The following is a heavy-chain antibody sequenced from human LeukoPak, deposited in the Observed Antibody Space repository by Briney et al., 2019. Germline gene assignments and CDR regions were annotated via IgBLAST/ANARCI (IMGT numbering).Heavy chain of an antibody. V-gene: IGHV3-7*01. Sequence: GGSLRLSCAASGFTFSSYWMSWVRQAPGKGLEWVANIKQDGSEKYYVDSVKGRFTISRDNAKNSLYLQMNSLRAEDTAVYYCARACGVEPDRFDYWGQGTLVTVSS. CDR2: IKQDGSEK. CDR1: GFTFSSYW. CDR3: ARACGVEPDRFDY. D-gene: IGHD2-21*01. J-gene: IGHJ4*02.